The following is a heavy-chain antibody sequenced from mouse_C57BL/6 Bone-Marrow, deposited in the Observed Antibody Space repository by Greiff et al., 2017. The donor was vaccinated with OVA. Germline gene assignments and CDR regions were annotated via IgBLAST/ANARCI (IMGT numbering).Heavy chain of an antibody. CDR3: VIDLSLITTVVATDWYFDV. Sequence: EVKLVESGGGLVQPKGSLKLSCAASGFTFNTYAMHWVRQAPGKGLEWVARIRSKSSNYATYYADSVKDRFTISRDDTQSMIDLQMNNLKTADPALYYCVIDLSLITTVVATDWYFDVWGTGTTVTVSS. D-gene: IGHD1-1*01. CDR1: GFTFNTYA. V-gene: IGHV10-3*01. J-gene: IGHJ1*03. CDR2: IRSKSSNYAT.